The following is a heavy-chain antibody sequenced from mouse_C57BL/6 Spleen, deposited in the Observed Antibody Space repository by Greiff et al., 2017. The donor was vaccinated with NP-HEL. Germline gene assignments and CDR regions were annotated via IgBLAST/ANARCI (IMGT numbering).Heavy chain of an antibody. V-gene: IGHV1-69*01. CDR1: GYTFTSYW. CDR3: ARKGTVATDY. D-gene: IGHD1-1*01. Sequence: QVQLQQPGAELVMPGASVKLSCKASGYTFTSYWMHWVKQRPGQSLESIGELDPSDIHPPSPHPFPGPSPLTVDKTSSTAYMQRSSLTSEDSAVYYCARKGTVATDYWGQGTTLTVSS. CDR2: LDPSDIHP. J-gene: IGHJ2*01.